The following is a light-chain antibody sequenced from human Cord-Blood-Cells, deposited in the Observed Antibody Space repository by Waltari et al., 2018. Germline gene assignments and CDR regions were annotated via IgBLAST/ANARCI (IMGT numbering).Light chain of an antibody. CDR1: SGSIASNY. J-gene: IGLJ3*02. CDR2: ADN. V-gene: IGLV6-57*03. CDR3: QSYDSSNLV. Sequence: NFMLTQPHSVSESPGKTVTISCTRSSGSIASNYVQWYQQRPGSAPTTVIYADNQRPSWVPDRFSGSIDSSSNSASLTISGLKTEDEADYDCQSYDSSNLVFGGGTKLTVL.